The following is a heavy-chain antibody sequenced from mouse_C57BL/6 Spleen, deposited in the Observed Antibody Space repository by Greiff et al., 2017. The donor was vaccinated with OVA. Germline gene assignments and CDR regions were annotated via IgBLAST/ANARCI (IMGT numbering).Heavy chain of an antibody. CDR1: GYTFTSYW. J-gene: IGHJ2*01. V-gene: IGHV1-50*01. D-gene: IGHD3-3*01. CDR3: ARGTDYFDY. Sequence: QVQLQQPGAELVKPGASVTLSCKASGYTFTSYWMQWVKQRPGQGLEWIGEIDPSDSYTNYNHKFKGKATLTVDTSSSTAYMQLSSLTSEDSAVYYCARGTDYFDYWGQGTTLTVSS. CDR2: IDPSDSYT.